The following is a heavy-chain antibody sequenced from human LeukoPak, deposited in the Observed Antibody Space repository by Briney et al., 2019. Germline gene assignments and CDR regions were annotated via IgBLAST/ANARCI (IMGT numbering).Heavy chain of an antibody. CDR2: IHVSGKT. CDR1: SDSIRNNY. Sequence: SETLSLTCTVSSDSIRNNYWNWIRQPAGKGLEWIGRIHVSGKTNYNPSLRVTMSVDASKNQFSLKLSSVTAADTAVYYCARDPGLERPGGVSFDYWGQGSLVTVSS. CDR3: ARDPGLERPGGVSFDY. J-gene: IGHJ4*02. D-gene: IGHD1-1*01. V-gene: IGHV4-4*07.